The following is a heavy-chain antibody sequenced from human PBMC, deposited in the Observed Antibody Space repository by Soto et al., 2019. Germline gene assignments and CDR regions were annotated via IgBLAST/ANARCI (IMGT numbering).Heavy chain of an antibody. V-gene: IGHV4-34*01. J-gene: IGHJ6*02. CDR1: GGSFSGYY. Sequence: SETLSLTCAAYGGSFSGYYWSWVRQPPGEGLEWIGEINHSGSTNYNPSLKSRVTISVDTSKNQFSLKLSSVTAADTAVYYCARXVVAATRFRYYYYGMDVWGQGTTVTVSS. CDR3: ARXVVAATRFRYYYYGMDV. D-gene: IGHD2-15*01. CDR2: INHSGST.